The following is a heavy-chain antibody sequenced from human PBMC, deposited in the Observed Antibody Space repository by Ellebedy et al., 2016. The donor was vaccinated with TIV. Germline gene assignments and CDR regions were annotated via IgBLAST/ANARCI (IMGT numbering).Heavy chain of an antibody. J-gene: IGHJ6*03. V-gene: IGHV4-34*01. CDR1: GGSFSGYY. Sequence: SETLSLTXAVYGGSFSGYYWSWIRQPPGKGLEWIGEINHSGSTNYNPSLKSRVTISVDTSKNQFSLKLSSVTAADTAVYYCARGAHLRYYYYMDVWGKGTTVTVSS. CDR3: ARGAHLRYYYYMDV. CDR2: INHSGST.